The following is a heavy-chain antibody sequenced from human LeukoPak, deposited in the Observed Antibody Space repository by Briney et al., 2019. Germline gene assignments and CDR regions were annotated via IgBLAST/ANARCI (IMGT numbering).Heavy chain of an antibody. CDR1: GGSFSGYY. Sequence: PSETLSLTCAVYGGSFSGYYWSWIRQPPGKGLEWIGEINHSGSTNYNPSLKSRVTISVDTSKNQFSLKLSSVTAADTAVYYCARTPRWFGDKRFQYYFDYWGQGTLVTVSS. J-gene: IGHJ4*02. CDR2: INHSGST. V-gene: IGHV4-34*01. D-gene: IGHD3-10*01. CDR3: ARTPRWFGDKRFQYYFDY.